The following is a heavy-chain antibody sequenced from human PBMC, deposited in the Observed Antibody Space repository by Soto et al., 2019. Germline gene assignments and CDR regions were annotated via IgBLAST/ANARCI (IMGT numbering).Heavy chain of an antibody. CDR1: GFTFINYA. CDR2: ISGGGDAA. V-gene: IGHV3-23*01. J-gene: IGHJ2*01. D-gene: IGHD2-2*01. CDR3: ARKILGSTSRPNYWYFDL. Sequence: EVHLLESGGGFVQPGGSLRLSCAGSGFTFINYAMNWVRQDPGKGLEWVSSISGGGDAAFFPDSVRGRFTISRDNSKNTVTLQMNSLGVDDTAVYYCARKILGSTSRPNYWYFDLWGRGTLVTVSS.